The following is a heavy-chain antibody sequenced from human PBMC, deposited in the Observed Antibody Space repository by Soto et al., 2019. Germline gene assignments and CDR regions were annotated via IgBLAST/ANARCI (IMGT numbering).Heavy chain of an antibody. D-gene: IGHD3-22*01. Sequence: GASVKVSCKASGYTFTSYGISWVRQAPGQGLEWMGWISAYNGNTNYAQKLQGRVTMTTDTSTSTAYMELRSLRSDDTAVYYCARGKKYYYDSSGYLDYWGQRTLVTVSS. CDR2: ISAYNGNT. J-gene: IGHJ4*02. V-gene: IGHV1-18*01. CDR3: ARGKKYYYDSSGYLDY. CDR1: GYTFTSYG.